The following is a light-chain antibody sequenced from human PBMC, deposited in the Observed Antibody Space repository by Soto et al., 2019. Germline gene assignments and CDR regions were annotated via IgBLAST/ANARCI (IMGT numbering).Light chain of an antibody. CDR1: QSVSSSY. Sequence: EIVLTQAPGTLSLSPGERATLSCRASQSVSSSYLAWYQQKPGQAPRLLIYGASSRATGIPDRFSGSGSGKDFTLTISRLETEDFAVYSCQQYGSSPGTFGQGTKVEIK. V-gene: IGKV3-20*01. CDR3: QQYGSSPGT. CDR2: GAS. J-gene: IGKJ1*01.